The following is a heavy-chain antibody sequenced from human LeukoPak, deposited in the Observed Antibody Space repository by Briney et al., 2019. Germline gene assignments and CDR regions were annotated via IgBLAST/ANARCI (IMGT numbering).Heavy chain of an antibody. D-gene: IGHD1-26*01. CDR3: ARESKVGATRDFDY. Sequence: GGSLTLSCAASGFTFSDYYMSWIRQAPGKGLEWVSYISSSGSTIYYADSVKGRFTISRDNAKNSLYLQMNSLRAEDTAVYYCARESKVGATRDFDYWGQGTLVTVSS. V-gene: IGHV3-11*01. CDR1: GFTFSDYY. J-gene: IGHJ4*02. CDR2: ISSSGSTI.